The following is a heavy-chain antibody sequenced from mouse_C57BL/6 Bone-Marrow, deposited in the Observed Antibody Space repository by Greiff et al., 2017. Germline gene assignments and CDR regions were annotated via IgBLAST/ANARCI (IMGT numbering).Heavy chain of an antibody. J-gene: IGHJ1*03. Sequence: EVQGVESGPGLAKPSQTLSLSCSVTGYSITSDYWNWIRKFPGNKLEYMGYISYSGSTYYNPSPKSRISITRDTSKNQYYLQLNSVTTEDTATYYCARWAYYSNYWYFDVWGTGTTVTVSS. D-gene: IGHD2-5*01. V-gene: IGHV3-8*01. CDR1: GYSITSDY. CDR2: ISYSGST. CDR3: ARWAYYSNYWYFDV.